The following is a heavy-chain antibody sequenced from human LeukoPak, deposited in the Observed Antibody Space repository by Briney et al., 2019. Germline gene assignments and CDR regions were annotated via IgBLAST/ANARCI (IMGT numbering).Heavy chain of an antibody. D-gene: IGHD6-13*01. V-gene: IGHV4-34*01. J-gene: IGHJ6*03. CDR2: INHSGST. CDR1: GGSFSGYY. CDR3: ARRGIAAAGTSYYYYMDV. Sequence: PSETLSLTCAVYGGSFSGYYWSWIRQPPGKGLEWIGEINHSGSTNYNPSLKSRVTISVDTSKNQFSLKLSSETAAGTAVYYCARRGIAAAGTSYYYYMDVWGKGTTVTVSS.